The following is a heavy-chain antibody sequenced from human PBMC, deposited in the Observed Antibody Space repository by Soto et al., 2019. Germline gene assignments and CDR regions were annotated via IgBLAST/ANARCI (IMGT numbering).Heavy chain of an antibody. V-gene: IGHV1-69*12. CDR1: GGTFSSYA. D-gene: IGHD4-17*01. J-gene: IGHJ2*01. CDR3: ARRSYGDYVHWYFDL. CDR2: IIPIFGTA. Sequence: QVQLVQYGAEVKKPGSSVKVSCKASGGTFSSYAISWVRQAPGQGLEWMGGIIPIFGTANYAQKFQGRVTITADESTSTAYMELSSLRSEDTAVYYCARRSYGDYVHWYFDLWGRGTLVTVSS.